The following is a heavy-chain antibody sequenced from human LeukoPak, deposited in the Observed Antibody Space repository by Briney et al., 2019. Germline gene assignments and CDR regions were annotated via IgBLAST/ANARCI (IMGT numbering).Heavy chain of an antibody. V-gene: IGHV1-68*01. CDR3: ARAGPSNYLDY. CDR1: GYTFTYCS. CDR2: ITLYNGNT. D-gene: IGHD4-11*01. J-gene: IGHJ4*02. Sequence: ASVKVSCKASGYTFTYCSLHWLQQAPGQGLERMRWITLYNGNTNYAKKFQGRVTMTRDTSTSTVYMELSSLRSEDTAVYYCARAGPSNYLDYWGQGTLVTVSS.